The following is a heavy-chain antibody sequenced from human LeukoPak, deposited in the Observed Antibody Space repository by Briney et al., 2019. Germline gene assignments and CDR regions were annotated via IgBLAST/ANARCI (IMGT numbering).Heavy chain of an antibody. CDR3: AKGGEDIVVVVAAADY. V-gene: IGHV3-23*01. J-gene: IGHJ4*02. D-gene: IGHD2-15*01. CDR1: GFTFSSYA. CDR2: ISGSGGST. Sequence: GGSLRLSCAASGFTFSSYAMSWVRQAPGKGLEWFSAISGSGGSTYYADSVKGRFTISRDNSKNTLYLQMNSLRAEDTAVYYCAKGGEDIVVVVAAADYWGQGTLVTVSS.